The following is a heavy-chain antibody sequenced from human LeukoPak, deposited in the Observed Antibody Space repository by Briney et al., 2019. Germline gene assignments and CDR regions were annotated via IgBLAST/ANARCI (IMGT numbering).Heavy chain of an antibody. CDR2: INTNTGNP. CDR1: GYTFTSYA. Sequence: GASVTVSCKASGYTFTSYAMNWVRQAPGQGLEWMGWINTNTGNPTYAQGFTGRFVFSLDTSVSTAYLQISSLKAEDTAVYYCARKAQLRYFDWLLDYWGQGTLVTVSS. J-gene: IGHJ4*02. CDR3: ARKAQLRYFDWLLDY. D-gene: IGHD3-9*01. V-gene: IGHV7-4-1*02.